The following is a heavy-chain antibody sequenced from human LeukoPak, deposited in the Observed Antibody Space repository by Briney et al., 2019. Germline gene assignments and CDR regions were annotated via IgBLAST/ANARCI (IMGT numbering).Heavy chain of an antibody. Sequence: WGSLRLSCAASGFTVSSNYMTWVRQAPGKGLEWVSVIYSGGRTSYADSVKGRFTISRDNSKNTLYLQMNSLRAEDTAVYYCARVYYGSGSLHYYYYYMDVWGKGTTVTISS. CDR1: GFTVSSNY. CDR2: IYSGGRT. V-gene: IGHV3-53*01. D-gene: IGHD3-10*01. CDR3: ARVYYGSGSLHYYYYYMDV. J-gene: IGHJ6*03.